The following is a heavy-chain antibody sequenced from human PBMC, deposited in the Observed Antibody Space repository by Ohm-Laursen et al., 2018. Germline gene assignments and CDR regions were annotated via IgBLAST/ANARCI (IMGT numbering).Heavy chain of an antibody. V-gene: IGHV1-46*01. D-gene: IGHD3-3*01. CDR2: INPNDGST. J-gene: IGHJ5*02. CDR1: GYTFTSNW. Sequence: ASVKVSCKTSGYTFTSNWIHWVRQAPGQGLEWMAVINPNDGSTVYARKFQGRLTVTRDTSTSTLYMELSSLTSEDTAVYYCARDHSTSISGVTTWWFDPWGQGTLVTVSS. CDR3: ARDHSTSISGVTTWWFDP.